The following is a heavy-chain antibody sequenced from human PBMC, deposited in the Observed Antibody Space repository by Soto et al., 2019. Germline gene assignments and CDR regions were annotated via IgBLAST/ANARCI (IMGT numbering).Heavy chain of an antibody. CDR2: IDYSGST. V-gene: IGHV4-39*01. D-gene: IGHD2-21*02. J-gene: IGHJ4*02. CDR1: GGSISRRSYY. Sequence: PXETLCRTCTVTGGSISRRSYYWGWIRQPPGKGLEWIGSIDYSGSTYNNPSLRSRVSMSIDTSKDQFSLKLRSVTAADTALYFCARQRTSVVTQAYFDVWGPGSLVTV. CDR3: ARQRTSVVTQAYFDV.